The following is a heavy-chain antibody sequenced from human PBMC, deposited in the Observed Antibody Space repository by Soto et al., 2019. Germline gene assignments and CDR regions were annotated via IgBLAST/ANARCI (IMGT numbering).Heavy chain of an antibody. D-gene: IGHD6-6*01. CDR2: IYYSGST. CDR1: GGSISSGGYY. J-gene: IGHJ4*02. CDR3: ARFGREYSSQYTYYFDY. V-gene: IGHV4-31*03. Sequence: QVQLQESGPGLVKPSQTLSLTCTVSGGSISSGGYYWSWIRQHPGKGLEWIGYIYYSGSTYYNPSLKSRVTISVDTSKNQFSLKLSSVTAADTAVYYCARFGREYSSQYTYYFDYWGQGTLVTVSS.